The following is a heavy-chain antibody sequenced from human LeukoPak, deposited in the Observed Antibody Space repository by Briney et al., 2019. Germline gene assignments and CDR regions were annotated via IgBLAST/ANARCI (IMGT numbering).Heavy chain of an antibody. V-gene: IGHV4-30-4*08. CDR1: GGSISSGDYY. Sequence: SETLSLTCTVSGGSISSGDYYWSWIRQPPGKGLEWIGYIYYSGSTYYNPSLKSRVTISVDTSKNQFSLKLSSVTAADTAVYYCARESSGSYSFDYWGQGTLVTVSS. CDR3: ARESSGSYSFDY. D-gene: IGHD1-26*01. J-gene: IGHJ4*02. CDR2: IYYSGST.